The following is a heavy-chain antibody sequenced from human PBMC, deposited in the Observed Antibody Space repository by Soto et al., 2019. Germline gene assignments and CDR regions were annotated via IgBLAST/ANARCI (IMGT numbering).Heavy chain of an antibody. J-gene: IGHJ4*02. CDR2: VHYSGRT. V-gene: IGHV4-59*08. CDR1: GGFISSYY. Sequence: SETLSLTCTVSGGFISSYYWSWIRQPPWKGLEWIGYVHYSGRTNYNPSLKSRVTISVDTSKNQFSLKLSSVTAADTALYYCARVAGGGSAPLDSWGQGTLVTVS. D-gene: IGHD2-15*01. CDR3: ARVAGGGSAPLDS.